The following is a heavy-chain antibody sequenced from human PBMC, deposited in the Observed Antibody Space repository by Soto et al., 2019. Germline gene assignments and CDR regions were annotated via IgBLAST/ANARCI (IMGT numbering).Heavy chain of an antibody. CDR3: ARHVTYGSGLDVAFDI. Sequence: QVQLQESGPGLVKPSETLSLTCTVSGVSISSYYWSWIRQPPGKGLECIGYIYYSGSTNYNPSIKSRVTISVDTSKNQFSLKLSSVTAADTAVYYCARHVTYGSGLDVAFDIWGQGTMVTVSS. D-gene: IGHD3-10*01. CDR2: IYYSGST. CDR1: GVSISSYY. V-gene: IGHV4-59*08. J-gene: IGHJ3*02.